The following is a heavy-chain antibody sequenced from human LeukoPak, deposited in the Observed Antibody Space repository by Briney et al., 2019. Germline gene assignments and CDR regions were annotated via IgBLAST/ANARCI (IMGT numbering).Heavy chain of an antibody. V-gene: IGHV3-66*01. Sequence: GGSLRLSCAASGFTFSDYYMSWIRQAPGKGLEWVSVIYSGGSTYYADSVKGRFTISRDNSKNTLYLQMNSLRAEDTAVYYCAGTTVTTKNYYYYGMDVWGQGTTVTVSS. D-gene: IGHD4-11*01. J-gene: IGHJ6*02. CDR1: GFTFSDYY. CDR3: AGTTVTTKNYYYYGMDV. CDR2: IYSGGST.